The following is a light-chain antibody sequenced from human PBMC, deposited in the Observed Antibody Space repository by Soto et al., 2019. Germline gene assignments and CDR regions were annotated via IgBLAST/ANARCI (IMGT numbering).Light chain of an antibody. Sequence: QSALTQPRSVSGSPGQSVTISCTGTGNDVGAYNYVSWYQQHPGRPPKLLIYGVVRWPSGVPDRFSGSKSGNTASLTISGLQAEDEGNYYCQSQDSSLSGSKVVFGGGTKLTVL. CDR3: QSQDSSLSGSKVV. J-gene: IGLJ2*01. CDR2: GVV. V-gene: IGLV2-11*01. CDR1: GNDVGAYNY.